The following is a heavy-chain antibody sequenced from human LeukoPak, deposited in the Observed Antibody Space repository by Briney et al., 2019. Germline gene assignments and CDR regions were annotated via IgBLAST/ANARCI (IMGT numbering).Heavy chain of an antibody. V-gene: IGHV3-23*01. CDR2: ISGSGGST. D-gene: IGHD2-2*01. CDR1: GFTFSNYA. J-gene: IGHJ4*02. CDR3: AKDLSSDSQLLLFDY. Sequence: GGSLRLSCAASGFTFSNYAMSRVRQAPGKGLEWVSGISGSGGSTYYADSVKGRFTISRDTSKKTLYLQMNSLRAEDTAIYYCAKDLSSDSQLLLFDYWGQGTLVTVSS.